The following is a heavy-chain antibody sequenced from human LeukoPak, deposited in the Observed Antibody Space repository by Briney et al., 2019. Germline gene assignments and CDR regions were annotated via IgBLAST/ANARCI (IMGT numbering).Heavy chain of an antibody. CDR2: ISYDGSNK. V-gene: IGHV3-30*18. CDR1: GFTFSSYG. J-gene: IGHJ4*02. Sequence: PGGSLRLSCAASGFTFSSYGMHWVRQAPGKGLEWVAVISYDGSNKYYADSVKGRFTISRDNSKNTLYLQMNSLRAEDTAVYYCAKGPYYYDSSGYSADYWGQGTLVTVSS. D-gene: IGHD3-22*01. CDR3: AKGPYYYDSSGYSADY.